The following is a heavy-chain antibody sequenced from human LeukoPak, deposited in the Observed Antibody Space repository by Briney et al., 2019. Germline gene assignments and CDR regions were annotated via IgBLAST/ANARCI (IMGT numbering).Heavy chain of an antibody. CDR2: IYYSGST. J-gene: IGHJ6*02. Sequence: SETLSLTCTVSGGSVSSGSYYWSWIRQPPGKGLEWIGYIYYSGSTNYNPSLKSRVTISVDTSKNQFSLKLSSVTAADTAVYYCARGGSCGGNWGFYYYYGMDVWGQGTTVTVSS. CDR3: ARGGSCGGNWGFYYYYGMDV. V-gene: IGHV4-61*01. CDR1: GGSVSSGSYY. D-gene: IGHD4-23*01.